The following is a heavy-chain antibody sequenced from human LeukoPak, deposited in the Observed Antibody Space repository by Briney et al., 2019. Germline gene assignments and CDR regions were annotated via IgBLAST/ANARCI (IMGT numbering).Heavy chain of an antibody. V-gene: IGHV1-2*06. J-gene: IGHJ4*02. CDR2: INPNSGGT. CDR1: GYTFTSYG. CDR3: ARNYYDSSGYGPYYFDY. D-gene: IGHD3-22*01. Sequence: GASVKVSCKASGYTFTSYGISWVRQAPGQGLEWMGRINPNSGGTNYAQKFQGRVTMTRDTSISTAYMELSRLRSDDTAVYYCARNYYDSSGYGPYYFDYWGQGTLVTVSS.